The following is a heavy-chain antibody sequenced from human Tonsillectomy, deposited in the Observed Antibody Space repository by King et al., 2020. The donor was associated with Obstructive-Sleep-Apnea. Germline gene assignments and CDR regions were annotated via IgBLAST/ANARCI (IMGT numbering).Heavy chain of an antibody. D-gene: IGHD6-19*01. J-gene: IGHJ6*02. CDR2: ISSSSSYI. V-gene: IGHV3-21*01. Sequence: VQLVESGGGLVKPGGSLRLSCAASGFTFSSYSMNWVRQAPGKGLEWVSSISSSSSYIYYADSVKGRFTISRDNAKNPLYLQMNSLRAEDTAVYYCSRGEQWLVLGNYYYGMDVWGQGTTVTVSS. CDR1: GFTFSSYS. CDR3: SRGEQWLVLGNYYYGMDV.